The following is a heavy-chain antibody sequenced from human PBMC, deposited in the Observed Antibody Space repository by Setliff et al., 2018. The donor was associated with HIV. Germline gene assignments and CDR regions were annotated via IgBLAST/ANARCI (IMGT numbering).Heavy chain of an antibody. CDR1: GDSITSTTW. CDR2: MYTTGST. J-gene: IGHJ3*01. D-gene: IGHD3-22*01. CDR3: ARLWAYYDRSGRTAFDV. Sequence: SETLSLTCSVSGDSITSTTWWTWVRQPPGKGLEWIGRMYTTGSTNYNSSLKSRVTISGDTSKNHFSLKLTSVTAADTAVYYCARLWAYYDRSGRTAFDVWGQGTMVTVSS. V-gene: IGHV4-4*02.